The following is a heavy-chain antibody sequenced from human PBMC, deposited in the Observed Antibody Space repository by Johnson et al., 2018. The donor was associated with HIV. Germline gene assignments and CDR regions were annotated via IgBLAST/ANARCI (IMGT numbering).Heavy chain of an antibody. CDR3: APRGRVGGSYGDAFDI. V-gene: IGHV3-30*02. Sequence: QVQLVESGGGVVQPGGSLRLSCAASGFTFSSYGMHWVRQAPGKGLEWVAFIRYDGSNKYYADSVKGRFTISRDNSKNTLYLQMNSLIAEDTAVYYCAPRGRVGGSYGDAFDIWGQGTMVTVSS. J-gene: IGHJ3*02. CDR1: GFTFSSYG. D-gene: IGHD1-26*01. CDR2: IRYDGSNK.